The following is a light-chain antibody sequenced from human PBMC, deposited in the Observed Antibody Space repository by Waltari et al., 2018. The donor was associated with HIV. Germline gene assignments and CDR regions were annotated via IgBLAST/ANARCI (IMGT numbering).Light chain of an antibody. CDR3: ATLDDSLNGPV. CDR2: SNI. V-gene: IGLV1-44*01. CDR1: SSNIGDNA. Sequence: QSVLTQPPSVSGTPGQRVTISCSGGSSNIGDNAVSWYQQFPGTAPKLLIYSNIQRPSGVPARFSGSKSGTSASLAISGLQSEDEADYYCATLDDSLNGPVFGGGTKVTVL. J-gene: IGLJ2*01.